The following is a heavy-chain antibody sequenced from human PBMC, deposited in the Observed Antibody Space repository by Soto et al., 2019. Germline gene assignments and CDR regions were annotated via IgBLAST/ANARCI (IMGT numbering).Heavy chain of an antibody. J-gene: IGHJ6*03. CDR2: IGTAGDT. D-gene: IGHD6-13*01. V-gene: IGHV3-13*01. CDR3: ARTDMGYSSSWSVRPYYYYMDV. Sequence: GGSLRLSCAASGFTFSSYDMHWVRQATGKGLEWVSAIGTAGDTYYPGSVKGRFTISRENAKNSLYLQMNSLRAGDTAVYYCARTDMGYSSSWSVRPYYYYMDVWGKGTTVTVSS. CDR1: GFTFSSYD.